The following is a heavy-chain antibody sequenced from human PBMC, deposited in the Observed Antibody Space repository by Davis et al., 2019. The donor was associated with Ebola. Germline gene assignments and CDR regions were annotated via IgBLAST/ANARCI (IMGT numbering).Heavy chain of an antibody. J-gene: IGHJ4*02. Sequence: GESLKISCAASGFTFSSYGMHWVRQAPGKGLEWVAVISYDGSNKYYADSVKGRFTISRDNSKNTLYLQMNSLRAEDTAIYYCAREWGSSGRTGVDYWGQGTLVTVSS. CDR3: AREWGSSGRTGVDY. CDR2: ISYDGSNK. V-gene: IGHV3-30*03. CDR1: GFTFSSYG. D-gene: IGHD6-19*01.